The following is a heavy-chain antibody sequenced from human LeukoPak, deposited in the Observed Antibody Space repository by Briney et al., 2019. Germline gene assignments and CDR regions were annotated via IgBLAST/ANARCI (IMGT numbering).Heavy chain of an antibody. CDR3: ARDRTYGGNSGFDY. V-gene: IGHV4-4*07. J-gene: IGHJ4*02. D-gene: IGHD4-23*01. Sequence: SETLSLTCTVSGGSISSYYWSWIRQPAGEGLEWIGRIYTNGSTNYNPSLKSRVTMSVETSKHQFSLNLTSVTAADTAVYYCARDRTYGGNSGFDYWGQGTLVTVSS. CDR1: GGSISSYY. CDR2: IYTNGST.